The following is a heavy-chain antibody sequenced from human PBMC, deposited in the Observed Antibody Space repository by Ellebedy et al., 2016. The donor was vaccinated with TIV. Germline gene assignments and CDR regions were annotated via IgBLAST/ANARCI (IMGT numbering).Heavy chain of an antibody. D-gene: IGHD2-15*01. V-gene: IGHV3-48*04. CDR2: ISSSGSTI. CDR3: VRMKWWSFDY. CDR1: GFTFSSYG. Sequence: GESLKISCAASGFTFSSYGMNWVRQAPGKGLEWVSYISSSGSTISYADSVKGRFTISRDNAKNSLYLQMNSLRAEDTAVYYCVRMKWWSFDYWGQGTVVTVSS. J-gene: IGHJ4*02.